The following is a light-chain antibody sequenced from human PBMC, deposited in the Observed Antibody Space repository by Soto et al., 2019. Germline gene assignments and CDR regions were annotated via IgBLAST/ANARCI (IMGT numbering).Light chain of an antibody. Sequence: DIQMTQSPSSVSASVGDRVTITCRASQGIGSWLAWYQQKPGKAPKLLIYAASTLQSGVPSRFSGTGSGTDFALTIGSLQPEDFATYYCQQANSFPPTLGGGTKVDIK. V-gene: IGKV1-12*01. CDR1: QGIGSW. CDR2: AAS. J-gene: IGKJ4*01. CDR3: QQANSFPPT.